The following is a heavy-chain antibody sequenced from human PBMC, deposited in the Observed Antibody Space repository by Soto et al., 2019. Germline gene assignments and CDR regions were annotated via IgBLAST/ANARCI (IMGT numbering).Heavy chain of an antibody. Sequence: PSDPLSRTCTVSTASVHSYYVSCIRQPAGKGLEWIGRLYANENTDYNPSLRSRVTISVDPKRQFSLKLSSVKAADTVLYYCARDHPNSYFLLWGRGT. V-gene: IGHV4-4*07. J-gene: IGHJ2*01. CDR2: LYANENT. CDR1: TASVHSYY. CDR3: ARDHPNSYFLL.